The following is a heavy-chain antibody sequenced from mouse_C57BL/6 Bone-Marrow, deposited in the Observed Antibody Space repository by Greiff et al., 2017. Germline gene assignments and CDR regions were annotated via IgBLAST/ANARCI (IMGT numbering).Heavy chain of an antibody. Sequence: QVQLQQPGAELVKPGASVKLSCKASGYTFTSYWMQWVKQRPGQGLEWIGEIDPSDSYTNYNQKVKGKATLTVDTSSSTAYMQLSSLTSEDSAVYYCAREGTTVSHYFDYGGQGTTLTVSS. J-gene: IGHJ2*01. V-gene: IGHV1-50*01. CDR3: AREGTTVSHYFDY. D-gene: IGHD1-1*01. CDR1: GYTFTSYW. CDR2: IDPSDSYT.